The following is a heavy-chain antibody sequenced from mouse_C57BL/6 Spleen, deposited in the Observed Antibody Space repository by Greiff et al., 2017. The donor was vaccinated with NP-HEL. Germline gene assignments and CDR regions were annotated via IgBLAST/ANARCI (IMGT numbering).Heavy chain of an antibody. CDR1: GYAFSSSW. CDR3: AREWGGTGNAMDD. D-gene: IGHD2-14*01. CDR2: IYPGDGDT. V-gene: IGHV1-82*01. J-gene: IGHJ4*01. Sequence: QVQLQQSGPELVKPGASVKISCKASGYAFSSSWMNWVKQRPGKGLEWIGRIYPGDGDTNYNGKFKGKATLTADKSSSTAYMQLSSLTSEDSAVYFCAREWGGTGNAMDDWGQGTSVTVSS.